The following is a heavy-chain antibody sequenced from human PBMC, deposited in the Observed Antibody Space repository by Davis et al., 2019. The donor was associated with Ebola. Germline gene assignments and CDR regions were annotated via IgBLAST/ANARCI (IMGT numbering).Heavy chain of an antibody. J-gene: IGHJ5*02. CDR3: AKVHPPTTVTTGWFDP. Sequence: GESLKISCAASGFIFSSYAMSWVRQAPGKGLEGVSSISVRSITYHADSVKGRFTITRDNSKNTMYLQRNSLRAEDTAVYYCAKVHPPTTVTTGWFDPWGQGTLVTVSS. V-gene: IGHV3-23*01. CDR1: GFIFSSYA. CDR2: ISVRSIT. D-gene: IGHD4-17*01.